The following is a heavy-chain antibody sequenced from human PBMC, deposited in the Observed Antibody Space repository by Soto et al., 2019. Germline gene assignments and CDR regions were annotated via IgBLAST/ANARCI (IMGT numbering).Heavy chain of an antibody. CDR1: GYTLTELS. D-gene: IGHD2-21*01. CDR3: AREGRGKKDGYNGLVSLVY. J-gene: IGHJ4*02. Sequence: GASVKVTCKVSGYTLTELSMHWVRQAPGKGLEWMGGFDPEDGETIYAQKFQGRVTMTEDTSTDTAYMELSSLRSEDTAVYYCAREGRGKKDGYNGLVSLVYWGQGTLVTVSS. CDR2: FDPEDGET. V-gene: IGHV1-24*01.